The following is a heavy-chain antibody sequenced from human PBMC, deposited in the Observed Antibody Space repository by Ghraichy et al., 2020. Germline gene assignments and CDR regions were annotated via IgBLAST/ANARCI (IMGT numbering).Heavy chain of an antibody. V-gene: IGHV2-5*01. CDR3: VRRTSWSTSFDV. CDR2: IYWNDDK. CDR1: GFSLTSSEMG. Sequence: GPTLVKPTQTLTLNCSFSGFSLTSSEMGVGWFRQPPGKALEWLAVIYWNDDKRYSPSLKNRLTIIKATSKNQVLLKLTNVDPVDTATYFCVRRTSWSTSFDVWGPGATVTVSS. D-gene: IGHD6-13*01. J-gene: IGHJ3*01.